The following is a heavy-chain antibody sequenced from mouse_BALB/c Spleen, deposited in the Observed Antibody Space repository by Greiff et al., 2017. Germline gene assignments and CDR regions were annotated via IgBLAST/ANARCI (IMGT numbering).Heavy chain of an antibody. D-gene: IGHD1-1*01. CDR2: IYPGNSDT. CDR3: TSIYYYGSSYFDY. V-gene: IGHV1-5*01. CDR1: GYSFTSYW. J-gene: IGHJ2*01. Sequence: VQLKESGTVLARPGASVKMSCKASGYSFTSYWMHWVKQRPGQGLEWIGAIYPGNSDTSYNQKFKGKAKLTAVTSASTAYMELSSLTNEDSAVYYCTSIYYYGSSYFDYWGQGTTLTVSS.